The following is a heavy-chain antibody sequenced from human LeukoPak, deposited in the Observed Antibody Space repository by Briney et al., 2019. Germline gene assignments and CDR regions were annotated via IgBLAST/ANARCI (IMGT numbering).Heavy chain of an antibody. D-gene: IGHD2-2*01. Sequence: SETLSLTCTVSGGSISSYYWSWIRQPAGKGLEWIGRIYTSGSTNYNPSLKSRVTMSVDTSKNQFSLKLSSVTAADTAVYYCAREVVVAPAARKNAFDIWGQGTMVTVSS. J-gene: IGHJ3*02. CDR3: AREVVVAPAARKNAFDI. CDR1: GGSISSYY. V-gene: IGHV4-4*07. CDR2: IYTSGST.